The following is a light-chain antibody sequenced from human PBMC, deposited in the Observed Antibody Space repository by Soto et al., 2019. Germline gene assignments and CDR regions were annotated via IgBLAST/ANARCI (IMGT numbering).Light chain of an antibody. V-gene: IGKV1-5*03. CDR1: QTISSW. CDR2: KAS. J-gene: IGKJ1*01. CDR3: QHSNSSSEA. Sequence: DIQMTQSPSTLSGSVGDRVTITCRASQTISSWLAWYQQKPGKAPNLLIYKASTLKSGVPSKFSGSGSGTEVTPTISRLEPDVFATYYCQHSNSSSEAFGQGTKVERK.